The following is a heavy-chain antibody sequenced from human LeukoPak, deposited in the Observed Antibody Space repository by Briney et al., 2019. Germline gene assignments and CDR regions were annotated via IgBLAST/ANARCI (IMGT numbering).Heavy chain of an antibody. CDR3: ARDLLGYYYYGMDV. CDR2: IKQDGSEK. D-gene: IGHD3-16*01. J-gene: IGHJ6*02. CDR1: GFTFSSYW. V-gene: IGHV3-7*01. Sequence: PGGSLRLSCAASGFTFSSYWMSWVRQAPGKGLEWVANIKQDGSEKYYVDSVKGRFTISRDNAKNSLYLQMNSLRAEDTAVYYCARDLLGYYYYGMDVWGQGTTVTVSS.